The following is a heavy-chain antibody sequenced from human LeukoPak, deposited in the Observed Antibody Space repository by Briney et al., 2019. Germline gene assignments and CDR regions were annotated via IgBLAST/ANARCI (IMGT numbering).Heavy chain of an antibody. Sequence: GESLKISCKVSGYRFTSYWIGWVRQMPGKGLEWMGIIYPGDSDTRYSPSFQGQVSISADKSISTPYLQWSSLRASDTDMYYCARRAAEWELPDYWGQGTLVTVSS. J-gene: IGHJ4*02. CDR3: ARRAAEWELPDY. D-gene: IGHD1-26*01. CDR1: GYRFTSYW. V-gene: IGHV5-51*01. CDR2: IYPGDSDT.